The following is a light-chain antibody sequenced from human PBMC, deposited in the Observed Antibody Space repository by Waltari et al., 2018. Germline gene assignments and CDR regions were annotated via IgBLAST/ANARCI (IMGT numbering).Light chain of an antibody. CDR1: RSNIGSNP. Sequence: QSVLTQPPSASGTPGQRVTIPCSGSRSNIGSNPVNWYQQLPGTAPKLLICSNNQRPSGVPDRFSGSKSGTSASLAISGLQSEDEADYYCAAWDDSLNGVVFGGGTKLTVL. V-gene: IGLV1-44*01. CDR2: SNN. CDR3: AAWDDSLNGVV. J-gene: IGLJ2*01.